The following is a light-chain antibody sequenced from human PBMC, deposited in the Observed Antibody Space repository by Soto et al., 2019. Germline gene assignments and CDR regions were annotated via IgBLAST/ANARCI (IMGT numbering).Light chain of an antibody. V-gene: IGLV2-14*01. CDR3: SSYTSSSTLVV. CDR1: SSDVGGYNY. CDR2: EVS. Sequence: QSALTQPASVSGSPGQSITLSCTGTSSDVGGYNYVSWYQQHPGKAPKLMIYEVSNRPSGVSNRFSGSKSGNTASLTISGLQAEDEAGYYCSSYTSSSTLVVFGGGTKLTVL. J-gene: IGLJ2*01.